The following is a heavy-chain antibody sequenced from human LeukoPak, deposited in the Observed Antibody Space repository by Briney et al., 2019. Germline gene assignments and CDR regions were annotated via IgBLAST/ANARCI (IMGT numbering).Heavy chain of an antibody. V-gene: IGHV3-23*01. Sequence: GGSLRLSCAASGFTFSSYGMSWVRQAPGKGLEWVSAISGSGGSTYYADSVKGRFTISRDNSKNTLYLQMNSLRAEDTAVYYCAKAYGSGSSPLGYWGQGTLVTVSS. CDR1: GFTFSSYG. CDR2: ISGSGGST. D-gene: IGHD3-10*01. J-gene: IGHJ4*02. CDR3: AKAYGSGSSPLGY.